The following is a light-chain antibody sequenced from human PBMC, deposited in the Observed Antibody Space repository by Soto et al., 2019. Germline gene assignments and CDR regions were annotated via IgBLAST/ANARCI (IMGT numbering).Light chain of an antibody. V-gene: IGKV3D-15*01. CDR2: GAS. CDR3: QQYGSSLFS. J-gene: IGKJ3*01. Sequence: EVAMSQSAPTLSETPGQRASLPCRASQSISTTVAWYHQKPGQAPRLLIYGASNRATGIPDRFSGSGSGTDFTLTISRLQPEDFAVYYCQQYGSSLFSFGPGTKVDIK. CDR1: QSISTT.